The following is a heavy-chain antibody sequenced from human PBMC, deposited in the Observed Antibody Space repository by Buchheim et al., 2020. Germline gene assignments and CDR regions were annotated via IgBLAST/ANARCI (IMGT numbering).Heavy chain of an antibody. CDR2: IWYDGSHK. CDR1: RFTFSSYG. Sequence: QVQLVESGGGVVQPGRSLRLSCAASRFTFSSYGMHWVRQAPGKGLEWVAVIWYDGSHKYYADSVKGRFTISRDNSKNTLYLQMNSLRAEDTAVYYCARDPLYYYDSSGYFFDYWGQGTL. V-gene: IGHV3-33*01. CDR3: ARDPLYYYDSSGYFFDY. J-gene: IGHJ4*02. D-gene: IGHD3-22*01.